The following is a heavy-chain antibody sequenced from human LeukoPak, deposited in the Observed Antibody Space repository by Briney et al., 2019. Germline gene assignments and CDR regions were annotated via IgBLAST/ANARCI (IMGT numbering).Heavy chain of an antibody. J-gene: IGHJ6*02. CDR3: ASRIQLWTNPQNYYYGMDV. D-gene: IGHD5-18*01. Sequence: SETLSLTCTVSGGSISSYYWGWIRQPPGKGLEWIGYIYYSGSTNYNPSLKSRVTISVDTSKNQFSLKLSSVTAADTAVYYCASRIQLWTNPQNYYYGMDVWGQGTTVTVSS. CDR1: GGSISSYY. V-gene: IGHV4-59*08. CDR2: IYYSGST.